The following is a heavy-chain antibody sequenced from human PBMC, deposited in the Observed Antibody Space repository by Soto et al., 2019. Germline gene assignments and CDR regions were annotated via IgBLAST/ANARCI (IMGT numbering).Heavy chain of an antibody. CDR3: VRDGTKTLRDWFDP. Sequence: SETLSLTCTVSGASISGFYWSWIRKSAGKGLEWIGRIYATGTTDYNPSLKSRVMMSVXXXXXXFXLXLXXXTAAXTAVYYCVRDGTKTLRDWFDPWGQGISVAVSS. CDR1: GASISGFY. CDR2: IYATGTT. J-gene: IGHJ5*02. D-gene: IGHD1-1*01. V-gene: IGHV4-4*07.